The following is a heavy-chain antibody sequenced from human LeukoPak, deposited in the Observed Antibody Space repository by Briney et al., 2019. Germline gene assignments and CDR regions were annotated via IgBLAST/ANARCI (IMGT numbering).Heavy chain of an antibody. J-gene: IGHJ5*02. CDR2: IWYDGSNK. CDR3: ARDRDELGYDSSGYYLTNWFDP. Sequence: PGGSLRLSCAASGFTFSSYGMHGVRQAPGKGLEWVAVIWYDGSNKYYADYVKGRFTISRDNSKNTLYLQMNSLRAEDTAVYYCARDRDELGYDSSGYYLTNWFDPWGQGTLVTVSS. D-gene: IGHD3-22*01. CDR1: GFTFSSYG. V-gene: IGHV3-33*01.